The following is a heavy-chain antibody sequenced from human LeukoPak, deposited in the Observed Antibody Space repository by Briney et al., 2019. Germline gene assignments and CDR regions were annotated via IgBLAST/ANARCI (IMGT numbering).Heavy chain of an antibody. CDR2: INEDGSTT. D-gene: IGHD1-26*01. V-gene: IGHV3-74*01. J-gene: IGHJ4*02. Sequence: PGGSLGLSCAASGFTFGSNWMHWVRQAPGKGLVWVSRINEDGSTTNYADSVKGRSTIFRDNAKNTLYLQMNSLRAEDTAVYYCVRDLGGRSGHWGQGTLVTVSS. CDR3: VRDLGGRSGH. CDR1: GFTFGSNW.